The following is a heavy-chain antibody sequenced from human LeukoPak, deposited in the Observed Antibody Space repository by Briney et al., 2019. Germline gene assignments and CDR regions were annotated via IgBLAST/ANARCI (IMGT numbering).Heavy chain of an antibody. V-gene: IGHV3-23*01. CDR3: AKDGAAKR. CDR2: ISGSGGST. D-gene: IGHD2-15*01. Sequence: GGSLRLSCAASGVTFSSYAMSWVRQAPGKGLEWVAAISGSGGSTYYADFVKGRFTIYRDNSKKTVYLQMNSLRAEDTAVYYCAKDGAAKRWGQGTLVTVSS. J-gene: IGHJ4*02. CDR1: GVTFSSYA.